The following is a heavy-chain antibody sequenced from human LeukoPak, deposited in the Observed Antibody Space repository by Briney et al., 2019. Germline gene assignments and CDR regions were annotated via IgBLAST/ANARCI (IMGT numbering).Heavy chain of an antibody. CDR2: INHSGST. CDR1: GGSFSGYY. V-gene: IGHV4-34*01. J-gene: IGHJ4*02. CDR3: ASTPRYSSGWYY. D-gene: IGHD6-19*01. Sequence: SETLSLTCAVYGGSFSGYYWSWIRQPPGKGLEWIGEINHSGSTNYNPSLKGRVTISVDTSKNQFSLKLSSVTAADTAVYYCASTPRYSSGWYYWGQGTLVTVSS.